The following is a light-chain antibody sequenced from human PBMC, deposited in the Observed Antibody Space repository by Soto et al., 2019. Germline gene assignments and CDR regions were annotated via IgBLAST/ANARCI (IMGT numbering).Light chain of an antibody. CDR2: EGS. V-gene: IGLV2-23*01. CDR3: CSYARGGTLL. CDR1: SSDIGRYNL. J-gene: IGLJ2*01. Sequence: QSALTQPASVSGSPGQSIIISCTGASSDIGRYNLVSWYQQFPATAPKLMIYEGSERPSGVSGRFSGSQSGNTASLTISGLQAEDEADYYCCSYARGGTLLFGGGTKVTVL.